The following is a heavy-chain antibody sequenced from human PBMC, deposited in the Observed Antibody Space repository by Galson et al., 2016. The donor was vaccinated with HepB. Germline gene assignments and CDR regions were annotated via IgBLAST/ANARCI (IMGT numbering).Heavy chain of an antibody. D-gene: IGHD3-22*01. V-gene: IGHV3-30*04. J-gene: IGHJ1*01. CDR2: ISYDGSNK. Sequence: SLRLSCAASGFTFNSNAFHWVRQAPDKGLEWVALISYDGSNKYDADSVQGRFTISRDNSKNTLYLQMNSLRAEDTGVYYCARGEMDSYDYLGHEYFQYWGQGSLVIVSS. CDR3: ARGEMDSYDYLGHEYFQY. CDR1: GFTFNSNA.